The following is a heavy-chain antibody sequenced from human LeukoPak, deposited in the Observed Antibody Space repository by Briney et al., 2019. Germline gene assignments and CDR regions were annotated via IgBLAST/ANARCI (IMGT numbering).Heavy chain of an antibody. V-gene: IGHV3-33*01. CDR3: ARDRIAVAVFDAFDI. J-gene: IGHJ3*02. D-gene: IGHD6-19*01. CDR2: IWYDGSNK. CDR1: GFTFSSYG. Sequence: PGGSLRLSCAASGFTFSSYGMHWVRRAPGKGLEWVAVIWYDGSNKYYADSVKGRFTISRDNSKNTLYLQMNSLRAEDTAVYYCARDRIAVAVFDAFDIWGQGTMVTVSS.